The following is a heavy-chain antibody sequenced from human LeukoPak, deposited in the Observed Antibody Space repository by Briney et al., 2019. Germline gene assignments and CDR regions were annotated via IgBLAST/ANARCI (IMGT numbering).Heavy chain of an antibody. CDR2: IDPPSGAT. CDR1: GYTFTGYY. Sequence: ASVKVSCKASGYTFTGYYIHWVRQAPGKGLEWMGWIDPPSGATNYAQKFQDTVTMTRDTSIGTAYMEVRRLKSDDTAVYYCARSGFSTGFYMDFWGQGTLVPVSS. D-gene: IGHD6-19*01. J-gene: IGHJ4*02. CDR3: ARSGFSTGFYMDF. V-gene: IGHV1-2*02.